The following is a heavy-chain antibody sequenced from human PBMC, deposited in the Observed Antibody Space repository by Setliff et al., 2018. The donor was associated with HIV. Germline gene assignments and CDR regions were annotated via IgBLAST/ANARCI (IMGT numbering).Heavy chain of an antibody. CDR3: VRLPFPPYCGGDCSSIDY. D-gene: IGHD2-21*02. CDR2: ISSGSSYI. V-gene: IGHV3-21*01. J-gene: IGHJ4*02. CDR1: GFTFSSYS. Sequence: NPGGSLRLSCAASGFTFSSYSMNWVRQAPGKGLEWVSSISSGSSYIYYAESVKGRFTISRDNAKNSLFLRMNSLGAEDTAVYYCVRLPFPPYCGGDCSSIDYWGQGTLVT.